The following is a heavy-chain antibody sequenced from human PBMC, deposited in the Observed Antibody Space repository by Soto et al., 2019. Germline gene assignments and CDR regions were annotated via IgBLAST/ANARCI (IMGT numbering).Heavy chain of an antibody. CDR2: IIPLYGTV. CDR1: GGTFNSYG. V-gene: IGHV1-69*06. D-gene: IGHD3-10*01. CDR3: ARVRVIRGVIPTHFGL. Sequence: QDHLAQSGAEVKKPGSSVTVSCKASGGTFNSYGISWVRQAPGQGLDWMGVIIPLYGTVNYAQKFQGRVSITADKSTSTAYMDLSSLRSDDTAVYYCARVRVIRGVIPTHFGLWGHGTLVTVSS. J-gene: IGHJ4*01.